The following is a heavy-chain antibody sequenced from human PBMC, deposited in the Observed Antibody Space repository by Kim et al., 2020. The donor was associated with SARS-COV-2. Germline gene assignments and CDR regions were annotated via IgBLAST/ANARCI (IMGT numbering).Heavy chain of an antibody. CDR1: GFTFSSYA. CDR2: ISYDGSNK. Sequence: GGSLRLSCAASGFTFSSYAMHWVRQAPGKGLEWVAVISYDGSNKYYADSVKGRFTISRDNSKNTLYLQMNSLRAEDTAVYYCASLYICGGDCYQNFDYWGQGTLVTVSS. J-gene: IGHJ4*02. D-gene: IGHD2-21*02. CDR3: ASLYICGGDCYQNFDY. V-gene: IGHV3-30*04.